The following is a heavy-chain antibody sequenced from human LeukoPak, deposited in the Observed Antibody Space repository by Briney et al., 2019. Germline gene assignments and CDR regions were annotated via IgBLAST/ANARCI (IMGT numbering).Heavy chain of an antibody. V-gene: IGHV4-4*07. CDR1: GGSFSGYY. CDR3: ARERLGGSYYRPVEY. Sequence: PSETLSLTCAVHGGSFSGYYWSWIRQPAGKGLEWIGRIYTTGSTNYNPSLKSRVTISLDTSKNQFSLKLSSVSAEDTALYYCARERLGGSYYRPVEYWGQGTLVTVSS. CDR2: IYTTGST. D-gene: IGHD1-26*01. J-gene: IGHJ4*02.